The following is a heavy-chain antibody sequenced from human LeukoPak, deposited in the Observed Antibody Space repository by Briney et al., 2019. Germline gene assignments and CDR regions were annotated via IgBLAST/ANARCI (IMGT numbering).Heavy chain of an antibody. J-gene: IGHJ4*02. CDR2: INSGGNT. CDR1: GFFVNSTY. Sequence: PGGSLRLSCAASGFFVNSTYMSWVRQAPGKGLEWVSVINSGGNTYYADSVKGRSTISRDNSKNTLYLQMNSLRAEDTAVYYCATGPVTIWGQGTLVTVSP. D-gene: IGHD4-17*01. V-gene: IGHV3-53*01. CDR3: ATGPVTI.